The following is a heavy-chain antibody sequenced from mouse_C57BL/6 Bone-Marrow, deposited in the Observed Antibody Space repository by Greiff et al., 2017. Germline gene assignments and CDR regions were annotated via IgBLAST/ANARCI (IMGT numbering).Heavy chain of an antibody. Sequence: VQLQQPGAELVKPGASVKLSCKASGYTFTSYWMQWVKQRPGQGLEWIGEIDPSDSYTNYNQKFKGKATLTVDTSSSTADMQLSSLTSEDSAVYYGARYGGGVFDYWGQGTTLTVSS. CDR3: ARYGGGVFDY. V-gene: IGHV1-50*01. CDR1: GYTFTSYW. CDR2: IDPSDSYT. J-gene: IGHJ2*01. D-gene: IGHD1-1*01.